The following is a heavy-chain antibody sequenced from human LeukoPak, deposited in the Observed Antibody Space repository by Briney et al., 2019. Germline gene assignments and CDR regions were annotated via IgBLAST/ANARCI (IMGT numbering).Heavy chain of an antibody. CDR1: GVSISSHY. CDR3: ARVDHYYDSSGYYYGAFDI. CDR2: IYYSGST. V-gene: IGHV4-59*11. D-gene: IGHD3-22*01. Sequence: SETLSLTCTVSGVSISSHYWSWLRQPPGKGLEGIGYIYYSGSTNYNPSLKSRVTISVDTSKNQFSLKLSSVTAADTAVYYCARVDHYYDSSGYYYGAFDIWGQGTMVTVSS. J-gene: IGHJ3*02.